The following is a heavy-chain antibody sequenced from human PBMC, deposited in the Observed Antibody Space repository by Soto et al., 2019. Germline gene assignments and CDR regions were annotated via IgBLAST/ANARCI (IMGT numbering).Heavy chain of an antibody. CDR3: ARDTYGGNSIHAFDI. CDR2: ISAYNGNT. J-gene: IGHJ3*02. Sequence: ASVKVSCKASGYTFTSCGISWVRQAPGQGLEWMGWISAYNGNTNYAQKLQGRVTMTTDTSTSTAYMELRSLRSDDTAVYYCARDTYGGNSIHAFDIWGQGTMVTVSS. V-gene: IGHV1-18*01. D-gene: IGHD4-17*01. CDR1: GYTFTSCG.